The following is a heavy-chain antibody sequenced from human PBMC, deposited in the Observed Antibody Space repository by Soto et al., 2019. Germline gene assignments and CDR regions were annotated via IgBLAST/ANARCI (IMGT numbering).Heavy chain of an antibody. CDR2: IGSGGDT. D-gene: IGHD3-9*01. Sequence: EVQLVESGGGLVQPGGSLRLSCAASGFTLSSYDIHWVRQGTGEGLAWVSGIGSGGDTHYADSVKGRFIISTEDGKNSLYLQMNNLRVGDTAVYYCTRKTPPTGMEVWGQGATVTVSS. CDR1: GFTLSSYD. CDR3: TRKTPPTGMEV. V-gene: IGHV3-13*01. J-gene: IGHJ6*02.